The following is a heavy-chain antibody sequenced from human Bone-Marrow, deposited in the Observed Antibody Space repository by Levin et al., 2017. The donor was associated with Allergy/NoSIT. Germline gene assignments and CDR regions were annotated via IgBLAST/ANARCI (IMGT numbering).Heavy chain of an antibody. CDR2: IHYSGSA. J-gene: IGHJ4*02. V-gene: IGHV4-39*01. CDR3: GRQTVDRSLDY. Sequence: SETLSLTCTVSGVSISDTVFHWGWIRQPPGKGLEYIGTIHYSGSASYNASLRSRVTISVDTSKNQFSLRLRSVTAADTAVYYCGRQTVDRSLDYWGLGTLVTVSS. D-gene: IGHD3/OR15-3a*01. CDR1: GVSISDTVFH.